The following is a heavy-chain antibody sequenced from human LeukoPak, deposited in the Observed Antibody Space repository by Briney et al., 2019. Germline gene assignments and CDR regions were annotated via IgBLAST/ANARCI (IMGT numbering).Heavy chain of an antibody. CDR1: SGSISSYY. V-gene: IGHV4-59*01. CDR3: ARDALWFGNNWFDP. J-gene: IGHJ5*02. D-gene: IGHD3-10*01. Sequence: PSETLSLTCTVSSGSISSYYWSWIRQPPGKGLEWIGYIYYSGSTNYNPSLKGRVTISVDTSKNQFSLKLSSVTAADTAVYYCARDALWFGNNWFDPWGQGTLVTVSS. CDR2: IYYSGST.